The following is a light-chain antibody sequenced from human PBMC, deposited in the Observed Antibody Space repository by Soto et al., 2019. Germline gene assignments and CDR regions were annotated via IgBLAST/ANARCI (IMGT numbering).Light chain of an antibody. CDR3: QQYDNRPSIT. Sequence: DIQMTQSPSSLSVSVGDRVTITCQASQDIGKNLNWYQQKPGKAPKLLICDASNLETGVPSRFSGSGSGTDFTFTISRLQPEDIATYYCQQYDNRPSITFGQGTRLEIK. CDR1: QDIGKN. V-gene: IGKV1-33*01. CDR2: DAS. J-gene: IGKJ5*01.